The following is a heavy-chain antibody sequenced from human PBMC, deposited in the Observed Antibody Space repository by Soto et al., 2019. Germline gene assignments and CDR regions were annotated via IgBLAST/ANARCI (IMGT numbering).Heavy chain of an antibody. CDR3: RRSSRYSTDV. D-gene: IGHD6-13*01. Sequence: QLQLQESGPGLVKPWETLSLTCTVSGDSIRSSSYWGCIRQPPGKGLEWIGSIYSTGNTYYNPSLNSQVTISVDTSKNQFSLNVISVTAADTAVYYCRRSSRYSTDVWGQGTTVTVSS. CDR2: IYSTGNT. CDR1: GDSIRSSSY. V-gene: IGHV4-39*01. J-gene: IGHJ6*02.